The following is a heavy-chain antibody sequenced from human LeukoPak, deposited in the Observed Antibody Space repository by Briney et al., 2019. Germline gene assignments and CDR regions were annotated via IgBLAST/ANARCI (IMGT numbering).Heavy chain of an antibody. CDR3: AREGGIVATTAFDY. D-gene: IGHD5-12*01. J-gene: IGHJ4*02. CDR1: GYTFTRYG. CDR2: ISAYNGNT. Sequence: ASVTVSCKASGYTFTRYGISWVRQAPGQGLEWMGWISAYNGNTNYAQRLQGRVTVTTDTSTSTAYMELRSLTSDDTAIYYCAREGGIVATTAFDYWGQGTLVTVSS. V-gene: IGHV1-18*01.